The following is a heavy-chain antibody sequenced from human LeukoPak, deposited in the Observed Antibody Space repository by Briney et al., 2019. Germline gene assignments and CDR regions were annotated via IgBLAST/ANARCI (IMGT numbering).Heavy chain of an antibody. CDR3: AKYCSGATCSGY. CDR1: GFTFSSYS. CDR2: IKESGDIT. Sequence: GGSLRLSCAAPGFTFSSYSMCWVRQAPGKGPEWVSGIKESGDITYYADSVKGRFAISRDNSKNTLYLQMNSLRAEDTAKYYCAKYCSGATCSGYWGQGTLVTVSS. V-gene: IGHV3-23*01. D-gene: IGHD2-15*01. J-gene: IGHJ4*02.